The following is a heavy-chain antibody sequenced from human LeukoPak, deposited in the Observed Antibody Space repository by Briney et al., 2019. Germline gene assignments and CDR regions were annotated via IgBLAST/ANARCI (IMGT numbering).Heavy chain of an antibody. D-gene: IGHD6-13*01. CDR2: IRSSSSTI. V-gene: IGHV3-48*02. CDR1: GFTFSSYS. CDR3: ARSYSSSTYDFDY. Sequence: GGSLRLSCAAPGFTFSSYSMNWVRQAPGKGLEWVSYIRSSSSTIYYADSVKGRFTISRDNAKNSLYLQMNSLRDEDTAVYYCARSYSSSTYDFDYWGQGTLVTVSS. J-gene: IGHJ4*02.